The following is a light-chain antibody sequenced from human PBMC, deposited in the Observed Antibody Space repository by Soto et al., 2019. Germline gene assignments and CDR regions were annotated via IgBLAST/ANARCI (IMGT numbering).Light chain of an antibody. J-gene: IGKJ2*01. Sequence: IQLTQSPSSLSASVGDRVTITCRASQVISNYLAWYQQKPGDAPKLLIYAASTLQSGVPSRFSGSGSGTDFTLTISSLQPEDFATYYCQQYYSYPYTFGQGTKVDIK. CDR3: QQYYSYPYT. V-gene: IGKV1-9*01. CDR2: AAS. CDR1: QVISNY.